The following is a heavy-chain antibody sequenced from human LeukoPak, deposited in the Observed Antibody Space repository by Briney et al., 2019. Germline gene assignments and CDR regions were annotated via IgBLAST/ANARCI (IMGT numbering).Heavy chain of an antibody. CDR2: IYRSGVT. D-gene: IGHD6-19*01. J-gene: IGHJ4*02. CDR1: GFTVNSNY. V-gene: IGHV3-53*01. Sequence: GGSLRLSCAASGFTVNSNYMSWVRQAPGKGLEWVSVIYRSGVTHYADSVKGRFTISRDNSKNTLYLQMNSLRAEDTAVYYCAKDAYSSPDYGPGYLGQGTLVTGSS. CDR3: AKDAYSSPDYGPGY.